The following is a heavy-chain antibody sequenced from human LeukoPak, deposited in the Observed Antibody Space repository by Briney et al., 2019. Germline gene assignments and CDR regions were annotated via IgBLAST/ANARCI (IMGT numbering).Heavy chain of an antibody. D-gene: IGHD5-18*01. CDR2: INSDGRST. Sequence: GGSLRLSCAASGFTFSSYWMHWVRQAPGKGLVWVSRINSDGRSTSYADSVKGRFTISRDNAKNTLYLQMNSLRAEDTAVYYCARADTAMVYDYFDYWGQGTLVTVSS. V-gene: IGHV3-74*01. CDR3: ARADTAMVYDYFDY. CDR1: GFTFSSYW. J-gene: IGHJ4*02.